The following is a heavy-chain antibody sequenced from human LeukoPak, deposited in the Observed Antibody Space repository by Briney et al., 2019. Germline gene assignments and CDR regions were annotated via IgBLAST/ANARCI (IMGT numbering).Heavy chain of an antibody. CDR3: ANSGGYYWYSDL. CDR2: IYYSGST. Sequence: SETLSLTCAVSGYSISNSHWWGWIRPPLGKGLEWIGYIYYSGSTYYNPSLKSRVTMSVDTSKNQFSLKLSSVTAADTAVYYCANSGGYYWYSDLWGRGTLVTVSS. D-gene: IGHD3-16*01. J-gene: IGHJ2*01. V-gene: IGHV4-28*01. CDR1: GYSISNSHW.